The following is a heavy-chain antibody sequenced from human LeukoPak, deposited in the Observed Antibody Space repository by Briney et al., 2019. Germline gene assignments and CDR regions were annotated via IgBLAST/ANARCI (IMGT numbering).Heavy chain of an antibody. CDR2: IKGDGTET. J-gene: IGHJ4*02. D-gene: IGHD5-24*01. Sequence: GGSLRLSCAASGFMFSSNWMSWVRLAPGKGLEWVANIKGDGTETNYVDSVKGRFTISRDNAKNSLYLQMNSLRVEDTAVYYCAKEGRSLQTYWGQGTLVTVSS. CDR3: AKEGRSLQTY. V-gene: IGHV3-7*03. CDR1: GFMFSSNW.